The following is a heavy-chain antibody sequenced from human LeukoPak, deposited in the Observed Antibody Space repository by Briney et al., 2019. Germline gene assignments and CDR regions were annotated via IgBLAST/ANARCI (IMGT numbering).Heavy chain of an antibody. CDR2: ITGGGEST. Sequence: GGSLRLSCAASGFTFSSYAMNWVRQAPGTRLERVSSITGGGESTYHADSVKGRFTISRDNSKNTVSLQMNSLRAEDTAVYYCAKGERVYCSASTCYPFDYWGQGILVSVSS. CDR3: AKGERVYCSASTCYPFDY. CDR1: GFTFSSYA. V-gene: IGHV3-23*01. D-gene: IGHD2-15*01. J-gene: IGHJ4*02.